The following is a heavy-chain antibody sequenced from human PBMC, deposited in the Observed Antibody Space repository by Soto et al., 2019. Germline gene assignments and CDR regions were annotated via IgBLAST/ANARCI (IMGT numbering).Heavy chain of an antibody. CDR3: ARYCSGGSCHKGVPDY. CDR1: GYTLITYG. D-gene: IGHD2-15*01. V-gene: IGHV1-18*01. Sequence: QVQLVQSGAEVKKPGASVKVSCQVSGYTLITYGISWVRQAPGQGLEWMGWINTYNGATNYAQNLQGRVTMTRDTPTNTAYMELRRLRSDDTAVYYCARYCSGGSCHKGVPDYWGQGTLVTVSS. CDR2: INTYNGAT. J-gene: IGHJ4*02.